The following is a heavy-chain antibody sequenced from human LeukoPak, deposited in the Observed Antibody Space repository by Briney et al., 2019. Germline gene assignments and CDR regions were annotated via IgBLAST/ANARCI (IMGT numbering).Heavy chain of an antibody. CDR3: ARSSANLIDY. Sequence: SEALSLTCTVSGGSISSYYWTWIRQPPGKGLEWIGSIYNDRSTNYNPSLKSRVTMSVDTSKNQFSLKLTSVTAADTAVYYCARSSANLIDYWGQGTLVTVSS. J-gene: IGHJ4*02. CDR1: GGSISSYY. V-gene: IGHV4-59*01. CDR2: IYNDRST.